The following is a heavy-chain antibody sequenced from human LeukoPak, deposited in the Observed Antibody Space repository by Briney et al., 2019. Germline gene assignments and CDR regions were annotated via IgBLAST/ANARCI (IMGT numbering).Heavy chain of an antibody. Sequence: GGSLRLSCAASGFTFSSYAMSWVRQAPGKGLEWVSAFSGSGGSTYYADSVKGRFTISRDNSKNTLYLQMNSLRAEDTAVYYCAKDPVDIVATTEDYWGQGTLVTVSS. CDR2: FSGSGGST. V-gene: IGHV3-23*01. CDR3: AKDPVDIVATTEDY. J-gene: IGHJ4*02. D-gene: IGHD5-12*01. CDR1: GFTFSSYA.